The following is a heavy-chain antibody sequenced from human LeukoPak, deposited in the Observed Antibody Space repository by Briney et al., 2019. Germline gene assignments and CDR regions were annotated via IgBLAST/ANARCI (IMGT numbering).Heavy chain of an antibody. Sequence: GGSLRLSCVASRFTFSSHWMSWVRQAPGKGLEWVANIKHDGSEKYFVDSVKGRFTISRDNAKNSLYLQMNSLRAEDTAVYYCARDRGIVGTTGYYYMDVWGKGTTVTVSS. CDR3: ARDRGIVGTTGYYYMDV. CDR2: IKHDGSEK. CDR1: RFTFSSHW. D-gene: IGHD1-26*01. V-gene: IGHV3-7*01. J-gene: IGHJ6*03.